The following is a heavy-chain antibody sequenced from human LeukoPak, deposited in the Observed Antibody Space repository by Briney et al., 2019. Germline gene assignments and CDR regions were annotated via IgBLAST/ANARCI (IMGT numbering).Heavy chain of an antibody. CDR2: IYYSGST. Sequence: SQTLSLTCTVSGGSISSGDYYWSWIRQPPGRGLEWIGYIYYSGSTYYNPSLKSRVTISVDTSKNQFSLKLSPVTAADTAVYYCARDAAADYYYYGMDVWGQGTTVTVSS. V-gene: IGHV4-30-4*01. D-gene: IGHD6-13*01. J-gene: IGHJ6*02. CDR1: GGSISSGDYY. CDR3: ARDAAADYYYYGMDV.